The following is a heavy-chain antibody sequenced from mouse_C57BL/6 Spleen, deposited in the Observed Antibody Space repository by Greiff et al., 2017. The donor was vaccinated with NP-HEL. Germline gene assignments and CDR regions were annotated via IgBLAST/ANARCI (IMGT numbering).Heavy chain of an antibody. D-gene: IGHD2-3*01. CDR3: ARGDGYLPFDY. Sequence: EVQLQQSGPELVKPGASVKISCKASGYTFTDYYMNWVKQSHGKSLEWIGDINPNNGGTSYNQKFKGKATLTVDKSSSTAYMELRSLTSEDSAVYYCARGDGYLPFDYWGQGTTLTVSS. V-gene: IGHV1-26*01. CDR1: GYTFTDYY. CDR2: INPNNGGT. J-gene: IGHJ2*01.